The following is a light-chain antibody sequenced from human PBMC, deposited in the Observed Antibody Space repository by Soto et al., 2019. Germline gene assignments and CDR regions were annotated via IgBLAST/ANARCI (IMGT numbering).Light chain of an antibody. Sequence: DIVMTQSPLSLPVTPGEPASISCRSSQSLLHSNGYNYLDWYLQKPGQSPQLLIYLGSNRASGVPDRFSGSGSGTDFTLKISRVEAEDVGVYYCMQALPPRHTCGQGTKLEIK. J-gene: IGKJ2*01. CDR1: QSLLHSNGYNY. CDR3: MQALPPRHT. CDR2: LGS. V-gene: IGKV2-28*01.